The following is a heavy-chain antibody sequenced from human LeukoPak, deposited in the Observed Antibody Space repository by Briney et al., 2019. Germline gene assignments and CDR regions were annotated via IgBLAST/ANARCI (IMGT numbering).Heavy chain of an antibody. V-gene: IGHV1-46*01. CDR1: RYTFTSYY. CDR3: ARGTAAGHFDY. CDR2: IKLGGGST. Sequence: GDSVKVSCNASRYTFTSYYMHWVRQSPGQGLEWMGIIKLGGGSTSYAKKLQGRVTMTRETSTSTVYMELSSLRSEETVVYYCARGTAAGHFDYWGEGRLVTVSS. J-gene: IGHJ4*02. D-gene: IGHD6-13*01.